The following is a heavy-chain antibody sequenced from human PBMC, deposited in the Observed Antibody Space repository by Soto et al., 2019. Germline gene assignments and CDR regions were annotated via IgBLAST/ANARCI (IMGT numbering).Heavy chain of an antibody. Sequence: EVQLVESGGGLVQPGGSLRLSCAASGFTLSSYNMNWVRQAPGKGLEWVSYISGSSDTIYYADSVKGRFTISRDNAKNSLYLQMDSLRDEDTAVYYCERDLGGCTWFVGIYNYFGVDVWGQGTTVTVSS. V-gene: IGHV3-48*02. J-gene: IGHJ6*02. CDR3: ERDLGGCTWFVGIYNYFGVDV. CDR2: ISGSSDTI. D-gene: IGHD3-10*01. CDR1: GFTLSSYN.